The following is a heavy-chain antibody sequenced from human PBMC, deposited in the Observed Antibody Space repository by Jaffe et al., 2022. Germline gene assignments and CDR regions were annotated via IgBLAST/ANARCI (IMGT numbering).Heavy chain of an antibody. CDR3: ARRIAVAGTEWFDP. Sequence: QLQLQESGPGLVKPSETLSLTCTVSGGSISSSSYYWGWIRQPPGKGLEWIGSIYYSGSTYYNPSLKSRVTISVDTSKNQFSLKLSSVTAADTAVYYCARRIAVAGTEWFDPWGQGTLVTVSS. V-gene: IGHV4-39*01. D-gene: IGHD6-19*01. CDR2: IYYSGST. CDR1: GGSISSSSYY. J-gene: IGHJ5*02.